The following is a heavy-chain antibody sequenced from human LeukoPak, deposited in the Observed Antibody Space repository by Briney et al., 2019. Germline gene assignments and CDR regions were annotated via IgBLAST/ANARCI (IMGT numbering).Heavy chain of an antibody. CDR2: ISAYNGNT. Sequence: ASVKVSCKASGYTFTSYGISWVRQAPGQGLEWMGWISAYNGNTNYAQKLQGRVTMTTDTSTSTAYMELRSLRSDDTAVYYCARDRTLIVATKGLGMDVWGQGTTVTVSS. V-gene: IGHV1-18*01. CDR3: ARDRTLIVATKGLGMDV. D-gene: IGHD5-12*01. CDR1: GYTFTSYG. J-gene: IGHJ6*02.